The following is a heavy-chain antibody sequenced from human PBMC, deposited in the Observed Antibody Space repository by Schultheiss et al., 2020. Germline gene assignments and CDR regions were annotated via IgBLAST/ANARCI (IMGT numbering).Heavy chain of an antibody. Sequence: SVKVSCKASGGTFSSYTISWVRQAPGQGLEWMGRIIPILGIANYAQKFQGRVTITADKSTSTAYMELSSLRSEDTAVYYCARAGYSSRAIYYYYYGMDVWGQGTTVTVSS. CDR2: IIPILGIA. D-gene: IGHD6-13*01. V-gene: IGHV1-69*02. J-gene: IGHJ6*02. CDR3: ARAGYSSRAIYYYYYGMDV. CDR1: GGTFSSYT.